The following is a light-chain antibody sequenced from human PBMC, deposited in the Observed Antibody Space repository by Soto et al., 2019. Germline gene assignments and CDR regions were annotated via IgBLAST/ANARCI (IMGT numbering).Light chain of an antibody. CDR1: SSDVGSYNL. CDR2: EVT. CDR3: CSYAGSSTFYV. Sequence: QSVLTQPASVSGSPGQSITISCTGTSSDVGSYNLVSWYQQHPGKAPKLMIYEVTKWPSGVSNRFSGSKSGNTASLTISELQAEDDADYYCCSYAGSSTFYVFGTGTKVTVL. V-gene: IGLV2-23*02. J-gene: IGLJ1*01.